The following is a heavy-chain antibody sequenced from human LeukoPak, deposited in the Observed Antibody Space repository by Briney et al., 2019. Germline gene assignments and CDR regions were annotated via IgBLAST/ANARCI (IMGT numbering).Heavy chain of an antibody. V-gene: IGHV4-59*08. J-gene: IGHJ4*01. CDR3: ASHGSSGHDPLT. CDR1: GDSIRSYY. Sequence: PSETLSLTYTVSGDSIRSYYWNWIRRPPGKGLEWIGYIYYTGSTSYNPSLKSRVTISLDTSKSQFSLRLTSVTAADTAVYYCASHGSSGHDPLTWGQGTLVTVSS. D-gene: IGHD5-12*01. CDR2: IYYTGST.